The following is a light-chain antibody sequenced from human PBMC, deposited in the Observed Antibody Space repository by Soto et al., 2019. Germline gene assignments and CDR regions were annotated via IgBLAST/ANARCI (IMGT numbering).Light chain of an antibody. V-gene: IGKV1-9*01. CDR2: AAD. CDR1: QGMSSY. CDR3: QQVDTSQS. Sequence: IQVTQSPSSLSASVGDRITITCRVSQGMSSYLAWYKQKPGKAPKLLIYAADTLQSGVHSRFSGGGSGPDFTLTISNLQPEDIATDYCQQVDTSQSFGGGTKVEIK. J-gene: IGKJ4*01.